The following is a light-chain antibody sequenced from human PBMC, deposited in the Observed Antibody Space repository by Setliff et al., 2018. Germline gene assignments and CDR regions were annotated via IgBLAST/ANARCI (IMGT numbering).Light chain of an antibody. CDR2: EVS. V-gene: IGLV2-8*01. J-gene: IGLJ1*01. Sequence: QSALTQPPSASGSPGQSVTISCTGTSSDVGGYNYVSWYRQHPGKAPKLMIYEVSKRPSGVPDRFSGSKSGNAASLTVSGLQAEDEADYYCSSYAGSNTPYVFGTGTKVTV. CDR1: SSDVGGYNY. CDR3: SSYAGSNTPYV.